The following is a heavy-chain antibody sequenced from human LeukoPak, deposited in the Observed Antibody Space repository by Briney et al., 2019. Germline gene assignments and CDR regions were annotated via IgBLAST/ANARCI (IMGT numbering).Heavy chain of an antibody. CDR2: IYYSGST. V-gene: IGHV4-39*01. D-gene: IGHD6-13*01. CDR3: ARHPGAAPGTGNWFDP. J-gene: IGHJ5*02. Sequence: GSLRLSCAASGFTFSNAYMNWIRQPPGKGLEWIGSIYYSGSTYYNPSLQSRVTISVDTSKNQFSLKLSSVTAADTAVYYCARHPGAAPGTGNWFDPWSQGTLVTVSS. CDR1: GFTFSNAY.